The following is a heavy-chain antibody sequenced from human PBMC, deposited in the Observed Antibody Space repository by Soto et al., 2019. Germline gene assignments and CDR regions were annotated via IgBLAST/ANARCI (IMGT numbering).Heavy chain of an antibody. CDR2: IYTSGST. CDR1: GGSISSSNW. CDR3: ARGSSQELVTDISYYYGMDV. D-gene: IGHD2-21*02. J-gene: IGHJ6*02. V-gene: IGHV4-4*07. Sequence: PSETLSLTCAVSGGSISSSNWWSWIRQPAGKGLEWIGRIYTSGSTNYNPSLKSRVTMSVDTSKNQFSLKLSSVTAADTAVYYCARGSSQELVTDISYYYGMDVGGQGTTATVSS.